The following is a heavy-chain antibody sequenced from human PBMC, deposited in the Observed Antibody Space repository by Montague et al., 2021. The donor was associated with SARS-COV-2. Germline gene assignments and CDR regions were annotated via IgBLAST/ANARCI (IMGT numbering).Heavy chain of an antibody. CDR2: ISHSGGS. J-gene: IGHJ5*02. V-gene: IGHV4-30-2*05. Sequence: TLSLTCAVSGGSVSSGDFVWTWVRQPTGRGLEWIGYISHSGGSKYNPYLKSSIALSLDTYANPLSLSPNSATAADSATYSCARLTVIVDTSGGTLHWFDPWGQGALVTVSS. CDR1: GGSVSSGDFV. D-gene: IGHD2-21*02. CDR3: ARLTVIVDTSGGTLHWFDP.